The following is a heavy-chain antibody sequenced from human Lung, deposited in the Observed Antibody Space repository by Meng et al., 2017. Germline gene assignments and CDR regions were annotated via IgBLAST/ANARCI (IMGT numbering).Heavy chain of an antibody. D-gene: IGHD2-8*02. J-gene: IGHJ4*02. CDR3: ATARFSFLLGFDY. V-gene: IGHV1-18*01. CDR1: ADTFANYA. Sequence: QVQLVQSGAEIKNPGASVKVSCKASADTFANYAISWVRQAPGQGLEWMGRISTHNGNTNYALKLQGRVTVTTDTSTSTAYMELRNLRSDDTAIYYCATARFSFLLGFDYWGQGTLVTVSS. CDR2: ISTHNGNT.